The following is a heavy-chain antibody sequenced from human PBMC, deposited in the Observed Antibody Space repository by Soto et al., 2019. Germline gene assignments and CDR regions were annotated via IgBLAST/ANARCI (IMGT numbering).Heavy chain of an antibody. CDR3: ARREQWLAGHFDY. CDR1: GDSISSSDHY. J-gene: IGHJ4*02. CDR2: IYYTGST. D-gene: IGHD6-19*01. V-gene: IGHV4-39*01. Sequence: SETLSLTCTVSGDSISSSDHYWGWIRQPPGKGLEWIGSIYYTGSTYYNPSLKSRVTMSVDTSKNQFSLKVRSVTAADTAVYYCARREQWLAGHFDYWGQGTLVTVSS.